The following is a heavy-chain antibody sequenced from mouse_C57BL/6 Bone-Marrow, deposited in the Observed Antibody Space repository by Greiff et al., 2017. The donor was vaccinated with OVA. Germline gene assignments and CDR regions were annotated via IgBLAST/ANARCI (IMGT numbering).Heavy chain of an antibody. CDR1: GFTFSSYA. Sequence: EVQLQESGGGLVKPGGSLKLSCAASGFTFSSYAMSWVRQTPEQRLEWVATISDGGSYTYYPDNVKGRFTISRDNAKNNLYLQMSHLESEDTAMYYCARDPFDGYYFDYWGQGTTLTVSS. J-gene: IGHJ2*01. CDR2: ISDGGSYT. D-gene: IGHD2-3*01. CDR3: ARDPFDGYYFDY. V-gene: IGHV5-4*01.